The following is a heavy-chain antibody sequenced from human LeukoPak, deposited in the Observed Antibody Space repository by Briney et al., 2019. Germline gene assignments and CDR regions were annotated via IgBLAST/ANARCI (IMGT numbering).Heavy chain of an antibody. D-gene: IGHD3-16*01. J-gene: IGHJ4*02. CDR3: ARDNSAWGRYYFDY. CDR1: GFTFSSYW. Sequence: GGSLRLSCAASGFTFSSYWMHWVRQAPGKGLVWVSHINSDGTSTSSADSMKGRFTISRDNAKNTLYLQMNSLRAEDTAVYYCARDNSAWGRYYFDYWGQGTLVTVSS. V-gene: IGHV3-74*01. CDR2: INSDGTST.